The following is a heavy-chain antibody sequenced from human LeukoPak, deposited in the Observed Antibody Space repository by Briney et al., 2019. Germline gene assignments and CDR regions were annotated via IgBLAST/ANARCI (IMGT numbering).Heavy chain of an antibody. Sequence: PGGSLRLSCAASGFTFSRYSMNWVRQAPGKGLEWVSYISSSSRTIHYADSVKGRFTISRDNAKNSLYLQLTSLRAEDTALYYCARGRGRNSFDYWGQGTLVSVSS. V-gene: IGHV3-48*01. J-gene: IGHJ4*02. D-gene: IGHD1-14*01. CDR3: ARGRGRNSFDY. CDR2: ISSSSRTI. CDR1: GFTFSRYS.